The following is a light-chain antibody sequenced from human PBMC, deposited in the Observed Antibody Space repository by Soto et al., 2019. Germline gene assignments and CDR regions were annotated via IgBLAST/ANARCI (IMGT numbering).Light chain of an antibody. CDR3: RPYDSSLRGWV. V-gene: IGLV1-40*01. CDR1: SSNIGAGYD. Sequence: QSVLTQPPSVSGAPGQRVTISCTGSSSNIGAGYDVHWYQQLPGTAPKLLIYGNSNRPSGVPDRFSGSKSGTSASLAITGRQDEDEAAYYCRPYDSSLRGWVFGGGTQLTVL. CDR2: GNS. J-gene: IGLJ3*02.